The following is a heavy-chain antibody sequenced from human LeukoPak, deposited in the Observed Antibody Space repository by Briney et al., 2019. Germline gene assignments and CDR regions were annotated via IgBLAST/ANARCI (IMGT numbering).Heavy chain of an antibody. J-gene: IGHJ4*02. Sequence: GASVKVSCKASGGTFSSYAISWVRQAPGQGLEWMGRIIPILGIANYAQKSQGRVTITADKSTSTAYMELSSLRSEDTAVYYCARLLTMVRGVSFDYWGQGTLVTVSS. CDR2: IIPILGIA. V-gene: IGHV1-69*04. CDR3: ARLLTMVRGVSFDY. CDR1: GGTFSSYA. D-gene: IGHD3-10*01.